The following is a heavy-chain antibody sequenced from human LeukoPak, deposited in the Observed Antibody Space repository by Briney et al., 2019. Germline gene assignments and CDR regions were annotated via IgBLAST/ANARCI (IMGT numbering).Heavy chain of an antibody. Sequence: ASVKVSCKVSGYTLTELSMHWVRQAPGKGLEWMGGFDLDDGETIYAQKFQGRVTMTEDTSTDTAYMELTSLRSEDTALYCCATKTARSFGGVTVTYTWFDPWGQGTLVTVSS. J-gene: IGHJ5*02. CDR1: GYTLTELS. CDR3: ATKTARSFGGVTVTYTWFDP. D-gene: IGHD3-16*02. CDR2: FDLDDGET. V-gene: IGHV1-24*01.